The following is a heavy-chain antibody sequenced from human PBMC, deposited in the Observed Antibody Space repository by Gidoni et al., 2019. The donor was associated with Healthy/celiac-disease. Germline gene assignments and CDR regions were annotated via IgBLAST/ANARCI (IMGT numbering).Heavy chain of an antibody. CDR1: GYTFTSYG. V-gene: IGHV1-18*01. Sequence: QVQLVQSGAEVKKPGASVKVSCKASGYTFTSYGISWVRQAPGQGLEWIGWISAYNGNTNYAQKLQGRVTMTTDTSTSTAYMELRSLRSDDTAVYYCASTEGEWLVPTDYGMDVWGQGTTVIVS. D-gene: IGHD6-19*01. J-gene: IGHJ6*02. CDR2: ISAYNGNT. CDR3: ASTEGEWLVPTDYGMDV.